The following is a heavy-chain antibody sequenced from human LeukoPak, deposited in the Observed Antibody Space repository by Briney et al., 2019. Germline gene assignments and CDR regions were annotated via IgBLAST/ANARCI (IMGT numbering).Heavy chain of an antibody. CDR3: AKGISYYYDSSYDY. D-gene: IGHD3-22*01. J-gene: IGHJ4*02. CDR1: GFTFSTYW. CDR2: IKQDGSEK. V-gene: IGHV3-7*03. Sequence: GGSLRLSCAASGFTFSTYWMTWVRQAPGKRLEWVANIKQDGSEKYFVDSVKGRFTISRDNAKNSLYLQMNSLRAEDTAVYYCAKGISYYYDSSYDYWGQGTLVTVSS.